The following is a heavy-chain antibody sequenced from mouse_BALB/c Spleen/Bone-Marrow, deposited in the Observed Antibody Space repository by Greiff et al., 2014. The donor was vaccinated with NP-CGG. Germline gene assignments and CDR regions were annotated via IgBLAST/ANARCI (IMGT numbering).Heavy chain of an antibody. CDR2: IWSGGST. Sequence: VQLQQSGPGLVQPSQSLSITCTVSGFSLTSSGVHWVRQSPGKGLEWLGVIWSGGSTDYNAAFISSLSISKDNSKSQCFLTMXXXQAXDTAIYYCARTYYYGMDYWGQGTSVTVSS. V-gene: IGHV2-2*02. CDR1: GFSLTSSG. CDR3: ARTYYYGMDY. J-gene: IGHJ4*01.